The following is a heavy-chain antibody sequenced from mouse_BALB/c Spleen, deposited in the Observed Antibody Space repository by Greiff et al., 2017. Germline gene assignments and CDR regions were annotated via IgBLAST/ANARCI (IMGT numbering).Heavy chain of an antibody. J-gene: IGHJ4*01. V-gene: IGHV1-7*01. CDR1: GYTFTSYW. CDR3: ARPFYDGYPPYAMDY. D-gene: IGHD2-3*01. Sequence: QVQLQQSGAELAKPGASVKMSCKASGYTFTSYWMHWVKQRPGQGLEWIGYINPSTGYTEYNQKFKGKATLTADKSSSTAYMQLSSLTSEDSAVYYCARPFYDGYPPYAMDYWGQGTSVTVSS. CDR2: INPSTGYT.